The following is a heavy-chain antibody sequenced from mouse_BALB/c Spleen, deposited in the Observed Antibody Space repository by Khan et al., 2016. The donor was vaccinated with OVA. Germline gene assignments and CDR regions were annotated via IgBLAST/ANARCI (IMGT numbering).Heavy chain of an antibody. CDR1: GFTFSSYT. D-gene: IGHD2-1*01. CDR2: ISSGGSYT. J-gene: IGHJ4*01. CDR3: TRGEGYYGNPYAMDY. Sequence: EVQGVESGGGFVKPGGSLKLSCAASGFTFSSYTMSWVRQTPEKRLEWVATISSGGSYTYYPDSVKGRFTISRDNAKNTLYLQMTSLKAEDTAMYYCTRGEGYYGNPYAMDYWGQGTSVTVSS. V-gene: IGHV5-6-4*01.